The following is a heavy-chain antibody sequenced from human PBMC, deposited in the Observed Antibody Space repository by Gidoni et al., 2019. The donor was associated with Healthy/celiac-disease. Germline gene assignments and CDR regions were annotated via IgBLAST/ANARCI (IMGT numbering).Heavy chain of an antibody. CDR3: ARDGSYYYGMDV. CDR2: SSSSSSYI. CDR1: GFTFSSYS. J-gene: IGHJ6*02. Sequence: EVQLVESGGGLVKPGGSLRLSFAASGFTFSSYSMNWVRQAPGKGLEWVSSSSSSSSYIYYADSVKGRFTISRDNAKNSLYLQMNSLRAEDTAVYYCARDGSYYYGMDVWGQGTTVTVSS. V-gene: IGHV3-21*01.